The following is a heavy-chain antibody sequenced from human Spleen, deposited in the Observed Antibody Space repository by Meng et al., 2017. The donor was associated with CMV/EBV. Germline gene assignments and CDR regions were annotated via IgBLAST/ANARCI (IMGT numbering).Heavy chain of an antibody. V-gene: IGHV4-39*01. D-gene: IGHD3-3*01. CDR3: ARHRVTIFGVVIRTYYYYGMDV. J-gene: IGHJ6*02. CDR2: IYYSGST. CDR1: GGSISSSSYY. Sequence: GSLRLSCTVSGGSISSSSYYWGWIRQPPGKGLEWIGSIYYSGSTYYNPSLKSRVTISVDTSKNQFSLKLSSVTAADTAVYYCARHRVTIFGVVIRTYYYYGMDVWGQGTTVTVSS.